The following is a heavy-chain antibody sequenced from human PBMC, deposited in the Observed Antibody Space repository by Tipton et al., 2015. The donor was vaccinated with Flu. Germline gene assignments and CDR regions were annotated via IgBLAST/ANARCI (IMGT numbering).Heavy chain of an antibody. D-gene: IGHD2-15*01. V-gene: IGHV3-33*01. J-gene: IGHJ5*02. CDR3: AREWSPPGGWFAP. CDR2: IWYDGSNK. Sequence: SLRLSCAASGFTFSSYGMHWVRQAPGKGLEWVAVIWYDGSNKYYADSVKGRFTISRDNSKNTLYLQMNNLRAEDTAVYYCAREWSPPGGWFAPGGEGTLVTVSS. CDR1: GFTFSSYG.